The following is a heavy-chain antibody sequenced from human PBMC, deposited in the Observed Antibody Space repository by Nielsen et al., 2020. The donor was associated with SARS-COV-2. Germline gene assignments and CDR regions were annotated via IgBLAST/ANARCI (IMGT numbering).Heavy chain of an antibody. V-gene: IGHV3-74*01. CDR3: ARGPSTVTTYFYYYYGMDV. J-gene: IGHJ6*02. Sequence: VRQAPGKGLVWVSRINSDGSSTSYADSVKGRFTISRDNAKNTLYLQMNSLRAEVTAVYYCARGPSTVTTYFYYYYGMDVWGQGTTVTVSS. CDR2: INSDGSST. D-gene: IGHD4-17*01.